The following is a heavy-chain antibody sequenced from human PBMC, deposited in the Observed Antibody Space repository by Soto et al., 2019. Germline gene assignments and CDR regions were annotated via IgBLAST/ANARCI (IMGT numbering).Heavy chain of an antibody. J-gene: IGHJ6*02. D-gene: IGHD3-3*01. CDR3: AKDRVAGDYDFWSGSKSPNYYYYYGMDV. CDR1: GFTFSSYG. CDR2: ISYDGSNK. V-gene: IGHV3-30*18. Sequence: GGSLRLSCAASGFTFSSYGMHWVRQAPGKGLEWVAVISYDGSNKYYADSVKGRFTISRDNSKNTLYLQMNSLRAEDTAVYYCAKDRVAGDYDFWSGSKSPNYYYYYGMDVWGQGTTVTVSS.